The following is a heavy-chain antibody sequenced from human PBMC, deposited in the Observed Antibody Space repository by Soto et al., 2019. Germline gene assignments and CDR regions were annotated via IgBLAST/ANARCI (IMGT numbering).Heavy chain of an antibody. J-gene: IGHJ4*02. Sequence: SETLSLTCTVSGGSISSGGYYWSWIRQHPGKGLEWIGYIYYSGSTYYNPSLKSRVTISVDTSKNQFSLKLSSVTAADTAVYYCARVDCSSTSCYGFQGPDYFDYWGQGTLVTVSS. CDR3: ARVDCSSTSCYGFQGPDYFDY. V-gene: IGHV4-31*03. CDR1: GGSISSGGYY. CDR2: IYYSGST. D-gene: IGHD2-2*01.